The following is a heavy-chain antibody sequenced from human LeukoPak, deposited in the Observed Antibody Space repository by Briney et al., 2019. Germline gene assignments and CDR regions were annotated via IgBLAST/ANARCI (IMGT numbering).Heavy chain of an antibody. J-gene: IGHJ5*02. V-gene: IGHV4-59*01. CDR3: ARSEVSLVGATKFDP. Sequence: SETLSLTCTVSGGSISSYYWSWIRQPPGKGLEWIGYIYYSGSTNYNPSLKSRVTISVDTSKNQFSLKLGSVTAADTAVYYCARSEVSLVGATKFDPWGQGTLVTVSS. CDR2: IYYSGST. D-gene: IGHD1-26*01. CDR1: GGSISSYY.